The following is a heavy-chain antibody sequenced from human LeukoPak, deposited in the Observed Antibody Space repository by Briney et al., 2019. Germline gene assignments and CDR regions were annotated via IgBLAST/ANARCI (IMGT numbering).Heavy chain of an antibody. Sequence: GPLRLSFAASGFTFSNYEMNWVRQAPGKGLEGVSCISSRGSPIYYADSVKGRFTISRDNAKNSLYLQMNSLRAEDTAVYYCARDRSCSSTSCSHPGDFDYWGQRTLVTVSS. V-gene: IGHV3-48*03. CDR2: ISSRGSPI. CDR3: ARDRSCSSTSCSHPGDFDY. CDR1: GFTFSNYE. J-gene: IGHJ4*02. D-gene: IGHD2-2*01.